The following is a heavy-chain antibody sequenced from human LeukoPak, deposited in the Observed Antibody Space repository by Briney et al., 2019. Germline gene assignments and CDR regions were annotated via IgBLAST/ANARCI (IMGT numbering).Heavy chain of an antibody. V-gene: IGHV3-23*01. Sequence: GGSLRLSCAASGFTFRNYAMNWVRQAPGKGLEWVSTISGGGTSTYYADSVKGRFTISRDNSKNTLYLQMNNLRAEDTAVYYCAKEPLPYSGSYWDYWGQGTLVTVSS. CDR2: ISGGGTST. CDR3: AKEPLPYSGSYWDY. J-gene: IGHJ4*02. D-gene: IGHD1-26*01. CDR1: GFTFRNYA.